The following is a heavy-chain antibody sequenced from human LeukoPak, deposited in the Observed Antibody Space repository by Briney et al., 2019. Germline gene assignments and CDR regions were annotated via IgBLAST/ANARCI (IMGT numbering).Heavy chain of an antibody. CDR2: ITHSGST. V-gene: IGHV4-34*01. D-gene: IGHD3-10*01. CDR1: GGSFSGFY. Sequence: SETLSLTCAVYGGSFSGFYWSWIRQSPGKGLEWIGEITHSGSTNYNPSLKSRVTISVDTSKNQFSLKLSSVTAADTAVYYCARRLRFGAGIDCWGQGTLVTVSS. CDR3: ARRLRFGAGIDC. J-gene: IGHJ4*02.